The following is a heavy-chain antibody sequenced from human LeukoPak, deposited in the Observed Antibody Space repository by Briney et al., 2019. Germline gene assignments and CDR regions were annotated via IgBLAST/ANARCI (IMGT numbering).Heavy chain of an antibody. CDR2: IKEDGSEK. Sequence: PGGSLRLSCVASGFTSGFNFSEFWMSWVRQAPGKGLEWVANIKEDGSEKYSVDSVEGRFIISRDNAKKSLYLQMNSLRGEDTAVYYCAKDIHYYGSGTTIDYYMDVWGKGTTVTISS. V-gene: IGHV3-7*01. D-gene: IGHD3-10*01. CDR3: AKDIHYYGSGTTIDYYMDV. J-gene: IGHJ6*03. CDR1: GFTSGFNFSEFW.